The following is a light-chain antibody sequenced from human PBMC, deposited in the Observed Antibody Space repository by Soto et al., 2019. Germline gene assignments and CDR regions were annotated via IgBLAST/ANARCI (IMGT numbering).Light chain of an antibody. CDR2: EGS. CDR1: SSDVGSYNL. J-gene: IGLJ3*02. CDR3: CAYSPTATLV. V-gene: IGLV2-23*01. Sequence: QSALTQPASVSGSPGQSITISCTGTSSDVGSYNLVSWYLQYPGKAPKLMIFEGSQRPSGVSHRFSGSQSGNTASLTISGLQAVEEGDYYCCAYSPTATLVFGGGTKLTVL.